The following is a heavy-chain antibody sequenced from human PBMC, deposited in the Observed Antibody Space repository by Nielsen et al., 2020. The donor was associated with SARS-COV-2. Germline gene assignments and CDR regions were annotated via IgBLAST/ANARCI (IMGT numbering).Heavy chain of an antibody. CDR1: GFTFSSYN. CDR2: ISSSSSYI. V-gene: IGHV3-21*04. CDR3: AQGWLQLGY. Sequence: GESLKISCAASGFTFSSYNMNWVRQAPGKGLEWVSSISSSSSYIYYADSVKGRFTISRDNAKNSLYLQMNSLRAEDTAVYYCAQGWLQLGYWGQGTLVTVSS. J-gene: IGHJ4*02. D-gene: IGHD5-24*01.